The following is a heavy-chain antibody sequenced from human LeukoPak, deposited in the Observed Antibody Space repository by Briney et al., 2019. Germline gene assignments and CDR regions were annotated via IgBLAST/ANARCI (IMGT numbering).Heavy chain of an antibody. CDR3: AKDRMAVTGIPCDY. Sequence: PGGSLRLSCAASGFNFYSHAISWVRQAPGKGLEWVSAISGSGLNTYYADSVKGRFTISRDNSNNTVYLQMNSLGAEDTAVYYCAKDRMAVTGIPCDYWGQGTLVTVSS. CDR2: ISGSGLNT. D-gene: IGHD6-19*01. CDR1: GFNFYSHA. J-gene: IGHJ4*02. V-gene: IGHV3-23*01.